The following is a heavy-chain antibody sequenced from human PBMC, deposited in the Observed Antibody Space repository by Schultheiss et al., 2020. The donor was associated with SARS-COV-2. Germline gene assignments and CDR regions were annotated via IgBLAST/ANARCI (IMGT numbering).Heavy chain of an antibody. V-gene: IGHV3-30*04. CDR1: GFTFSSYA. Sequence: GGSLRLSCAASGFTFSSYAMHWVRQAPGKGLEWVAVISYDGSNKYYADSVKGRFTISRDNSKNTLYLQMNSLRADDTAVYYCARDFITIFDLGYWGQGTLVTVSS. J-gene: IGHJ4*02. CDR2: ISYDGSNK. CDR3: ARDFITIFDLGY. D-gene: IGHD3-3*01.